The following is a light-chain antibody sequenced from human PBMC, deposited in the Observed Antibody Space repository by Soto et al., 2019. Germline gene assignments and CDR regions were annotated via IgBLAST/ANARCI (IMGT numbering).Light chain of an antibody. CDR1: DIGSKS. CDR2: DDR. Sequence: SYELTQPPSVSVAPGQTAMITCGGNDIGSKSVHWYQQRPGQAPVLVVYDDRDRPSGIPERFSGSNSGSTATLTISRVEAGDEADYYCQVWDRNNNHVLFGGRTKVTVL. V-gene: IGLV3-21*02. J-gene: IGLJ3*02. CDR3: QVWDRNNNHVL.